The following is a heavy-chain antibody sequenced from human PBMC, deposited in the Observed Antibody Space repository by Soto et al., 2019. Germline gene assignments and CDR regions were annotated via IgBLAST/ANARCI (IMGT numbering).Heavy chain of an antibody. CDR3: ASSGYSSGRDAFDI. D-gene: IGHD6-19*01. Sequence: GASVKVSCKASGYTFTSYGISWVRQAPGQGLEWMGWISAYNGNTNYAQKLQGRVTMTTDTSTSTAYMELRSLRSDDTAVYYCASSGYSSGRDAFDIWGQGTMVTVSS. CDR1: GYTFTSYG. V-gene: IGHV1-18*01. J-gene: IGHJ3*02. CDR2: ISAYNGNT.